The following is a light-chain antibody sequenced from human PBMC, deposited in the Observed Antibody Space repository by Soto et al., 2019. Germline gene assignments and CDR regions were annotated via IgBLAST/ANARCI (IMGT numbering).Light chain of an antibody. V-gene: IGKV3-20*01. CDR3: QQFGSSPGFT. J-gene: IGKJ3*01. Sequence: EIVLTQSPGTLSLSPGERATLSCRASQSINSRYLAWYQQKPGQAPRLLIYGASSRATGIPDRFSGSGSGTDFTRTIIRLEPEDFAVYYCQQFGSSPGFTFGPGTKVDIK. CDR1: QSINSRY. CDR2: GAS.